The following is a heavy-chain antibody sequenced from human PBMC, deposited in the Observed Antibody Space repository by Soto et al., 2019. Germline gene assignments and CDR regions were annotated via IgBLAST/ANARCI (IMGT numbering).Heavy chain of an antibody. V-gene: IGHV3-49*04. CDR1: GFKHSAHT. CDR2: IRNTPYGGTT. CDR3: SRGSFGYYGP. Sequence: SLTLSRNCSGFKHSAHTLTWVSQDPGKGLEWVGFIRNTPYGGTTDYAASVRGRFTISRDDSESIAYLQMNSLKTEDSGVYDCSRGSFGYYGPWGPGT. J-gene: IGHJ5*02. D-gene: IGHD2-2*03.